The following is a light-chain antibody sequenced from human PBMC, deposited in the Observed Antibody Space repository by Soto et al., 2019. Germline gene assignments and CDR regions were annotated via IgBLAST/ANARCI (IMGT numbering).Light chain of an antibody. CDR2: GAS. CDR3: QQYNNWPFT. J-gene: IGKJ3*01. CDR1: QSLSSN. Sequence: EIVMTQSPATLSVSPGERATLSCRASQSLSSNVAWYQQKPGQGPRLLIYGASTRATGIPARFSGSRSGTEFTLTISSLQSEDFAVYYCQQYNNWPFTFGPGTKVDIK. V-gene: IGKV3D-15*01.